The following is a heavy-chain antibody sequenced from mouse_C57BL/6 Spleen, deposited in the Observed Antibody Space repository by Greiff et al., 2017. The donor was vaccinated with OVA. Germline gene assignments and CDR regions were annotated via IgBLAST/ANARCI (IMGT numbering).Heavy chain of an antibody. Sequence: EVHLVASGGGLVKPGGSLTLSCAASGFTFSASGMHWVRQAPETGLELVAYISSGSSTIYYADPVKGRFTISRDNAKNTLFLQMTSLRSEDTAMYYCARGGMVLDYWGQGTTLTVSS. CDR1: GFTFSASG. J-gene: IGHJ2*01. CDR2: ISSGSSTI. D-gene: IGHD2-10*02. V-gene: IGHV5-17*01. CDR3: ARGGMVLDY.